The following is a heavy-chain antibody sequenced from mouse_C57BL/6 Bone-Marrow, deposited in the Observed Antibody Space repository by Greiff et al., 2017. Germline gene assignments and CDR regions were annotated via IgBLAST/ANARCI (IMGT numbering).Heavy chain of an antibody. CDR3: ARRNYGSRKGYFDV. D-gene: IGHD1-1*01. CDR2: IYWDDDK. J-gene: IGHJ1*03. Sequence: QVTLKVSGPGILQSSQTLSLTCSFSGFSLSTSGMGVSWIRQPSGKGLEWLAHIYWDDDKRYNPSLKSRLTISKDTSRNQVFLKITSVDTADTATYYCARRNYGSRKGYFDVWGTGTTVTVSS. V-gene: IGHV8-12*01. CDR1: GFSLSTSGMG.